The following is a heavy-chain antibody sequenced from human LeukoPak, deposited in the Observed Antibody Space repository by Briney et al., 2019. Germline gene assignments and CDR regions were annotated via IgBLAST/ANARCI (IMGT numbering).Heavy chain of an antibody. Sequence: GESLKISCKGSGYRFSNYRLAWVRQMPGKGLDWMRIIYPGDSETTYSPSFQGHVTISADKSVTTAYLQWSSLKPSDTAIYYCARLDEGFYYDGYGYNFWGQGTLVTVSS. D-gene: IGHD3-22*01. CDR2: IYPGDSET. CDR3: ARLDEGFYYDGYGYNF. J-gene: IGHJ4*02. CDR1: GYRFSNYR. V-gene: IGHV5-51*01.